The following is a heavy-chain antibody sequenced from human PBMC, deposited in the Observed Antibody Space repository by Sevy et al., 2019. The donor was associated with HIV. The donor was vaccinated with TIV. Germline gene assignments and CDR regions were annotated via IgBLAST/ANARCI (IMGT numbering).Heavy chain of an antibody. V-gene: IGHV1-2*02. D-gene: IGHD3-10*01. Sequence: ASVKVSCKASGYTFTGYYMHWVRQAPGQGLEWMGWINPNSGGTNYAQKFQGRVTMTRDTSISTAYMELSRLRSDATAVYYCARDRGDADAFDIWGQGTMVTVSS. CDR2: INPNSGGT. CDR3: ARDRGDADAFDI. CDR1: GYTFTGYY. J-gene: IGHJ3*02.